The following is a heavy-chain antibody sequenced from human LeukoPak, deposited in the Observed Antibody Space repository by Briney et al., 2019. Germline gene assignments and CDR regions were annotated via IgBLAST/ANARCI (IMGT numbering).Heavy chain of an antibody. CDR1: GFNVSSTY. CDR3: ARGSGDYNFYFDY. Sequence: SGGSLRLSCAASGFNVSSTYMIWVRQAPGKGLEWVSVIYGGGSTYYADSVQGRFTIYRDQSKNTLYFQMNSLRAEDPAVYYCARGSGDYNFYFDYWGQGTLVNVSS. D-gene: IGHD5-24*01. J-gene: IGHJ4*02. CDR2: IYGGGST. V-gene: IGHV3-66*01.